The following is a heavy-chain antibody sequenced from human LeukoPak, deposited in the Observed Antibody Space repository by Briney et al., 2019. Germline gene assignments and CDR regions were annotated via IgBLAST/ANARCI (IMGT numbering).Heavy chain of an antibody. J-gene: IGHJ4*02. CDR3: ASSHDSSGND. V-gene: IGHV3-7*01. CDR1: GFSFSSYW. Sequence: GGSLRLSCVASGFSFSSYWMAWVRQAPGKGLEGVANIKYDGSHKYYVDSVKGRFTISRDNAKNSVYLQMNSLRVDDTAVYFCASSHDSSGNDWGQETMVTVSS. D-gene: IGHD3-22*01. CDR2: IKYDGSHK.